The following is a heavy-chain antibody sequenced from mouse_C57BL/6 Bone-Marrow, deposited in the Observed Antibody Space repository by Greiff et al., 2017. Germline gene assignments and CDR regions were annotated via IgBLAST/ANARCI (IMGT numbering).Heavy chain of an antibody. CDR3: ASASKEKGFAY. D-gene: IGHD1-3*01. J-gene: IGHJ3*01. CDR1: GFSLTSYA. Sequence: VKLVESGPGLVAPSQSLSITCTVSGFSLTSYAISWVRQPPGKGLEWLGVIWTGGGTNYNSALKSRLGISKDNSKSQVFLIMHSLQTDDTARYYCASASKEKGFAYWGQGTLVTVSA. CDR2: IWTGGGT. V-gene: IGHV2-9-1*01.